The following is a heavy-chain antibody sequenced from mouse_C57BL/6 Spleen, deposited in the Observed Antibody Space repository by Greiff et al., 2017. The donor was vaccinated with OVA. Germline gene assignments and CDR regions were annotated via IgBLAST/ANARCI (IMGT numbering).Heavy chain of an antibody. V-gene: IGHV5-16*01. J-gene: IGHJ1*03. CDR3: ARGNYGSSYYWYFDV. D-gene: IGHD1-1*01. CDR1: GFTFSDYY. Sequence: EVKLVESEGGLVQPGSSMKLSCTASGFTFSDYYMAWVRQVPEKGLEWVANINYDGSSTYYLDSLKSRFIISRDNAKNLLYLQMSSLKSEDTATYYCARGNYGSSYYWYFDVWGTGTTVTVSS. CDR2: INYDGSST.